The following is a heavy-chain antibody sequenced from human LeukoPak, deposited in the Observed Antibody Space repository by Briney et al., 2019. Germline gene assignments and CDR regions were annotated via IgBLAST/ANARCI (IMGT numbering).Heavy chain of an antibody. V-gene: IGHV4-4*07. CDR3: ASGFSLLRYFDH. CDR1: GCWLSRYY. CDR2: IYTSGST. Sequence: SETLSLTCTDCGCWLSRYYWSWIRQPAGTGLEWIGRIYTSGSTHYHPTLKSRVTMSVDTYKTQFSLKLSSVTAADTAVYYCASGFSLLRYFDHWGQGTLVTVSS. D-gene: IGHD3-9*01. J-gene: IGHJ5*02.